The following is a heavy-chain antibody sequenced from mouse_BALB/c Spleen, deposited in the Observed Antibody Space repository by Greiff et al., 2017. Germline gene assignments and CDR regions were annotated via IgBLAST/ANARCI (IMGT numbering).Heavy chain of an antibody. D-gene: IGHD1-2*01. V-gene: IGHV5-6-3*01. CDR2: INSNGGST. J-gene: IGHJ4*01. CDR3: ARDTYYGYVYAMDY. CDR1: GFTFSSYG. Sequence: EAKLVESGGGLVQPGGSLKLSCAASGFTFSSYGMSWVRQTPDKRLELVATINSNGGSTYYPDSVKGRFTISRDNAKNTLYLQMSSLKSEDTAMYYCARDTYYGYVYAMDYWGQGTSVTVSS.